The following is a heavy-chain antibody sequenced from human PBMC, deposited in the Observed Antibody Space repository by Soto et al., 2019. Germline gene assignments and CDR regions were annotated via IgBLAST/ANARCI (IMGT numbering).Heavy chain of an antibody. CDR3: AREHCANGVCYGRGTSYFSYGMDV. D-gene: IGHD2-8*01. J-gene: IGHJ6*02. Sequence: QVQLVQSGAAMRKPGASVKVSCKASGYTFTSYYIHWVRQAPGQGPEWMGVINPSGGSTNYEENFQGRITLTRDTSTSTVHMELSSLISEDTALYYCAREHCANGVCYGRGTSYFSYGMDVWGQGTTVTVSS. CDR1: GYTFTSYY. CDR2: INPSGGST. V-gene: IGHV1-46*01.